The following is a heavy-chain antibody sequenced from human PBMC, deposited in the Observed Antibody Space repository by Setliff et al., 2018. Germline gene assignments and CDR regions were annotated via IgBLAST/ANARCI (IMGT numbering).Heavy chain of an antibody. CDR3: AREQWLDPPGYYYMDV. V-gene: IGHV4-4*07. D-gene: IGHD6-19*01. Sequence: LSLTCTASGGSISSYYWSWTRQPAGKGLEWIGHIYIGGSANYNPSLKSRVTMSIDTSKNQFSLKLNSVTAADMAVYYCAREQWLDPPGYYYMDVWAKGTTVTVSS. CDR1: GGSISSYY. CDR2: IYIGGSA. J-gene: IGHJ6*03.